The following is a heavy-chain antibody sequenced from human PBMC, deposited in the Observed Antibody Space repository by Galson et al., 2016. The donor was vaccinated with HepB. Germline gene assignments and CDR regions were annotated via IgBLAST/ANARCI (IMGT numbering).Heavy chain of an antibody. CDR2: INQDGGER. CDR3: ARFRAVAGNPMAY. Sequence: SLRLSCAVSGFTFSSYWMSWVRQAPGKGLEWVANINQDGGERYYVDSVKGRFTISRDNAKNSLYLQMNSLRPEDTAEYYCARFRAVAGNPMAYWGQGTLVTVSS. V-gene: IGHV3-7*01. CDR1: GFTFSSYW. J-gene: IGHJ4*02. D-gene: IGHD6-19*01.